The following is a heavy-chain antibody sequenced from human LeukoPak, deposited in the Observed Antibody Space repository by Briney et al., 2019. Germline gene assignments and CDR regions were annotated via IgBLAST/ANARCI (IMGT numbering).Heavy chain of an antibody. CDR1: GFTFDDYA. D-gene: IGHD3-10*01. V-gene: IGHV3-9*01. CDR2: ISWNSGSI. CDR3: TKAKRAGVVRGVPNAFDI. J-gene: IGHJ3*02. Sequence: PGGSLRLSCAASGFTFDDYAMHWVRQAPGKGLEWVSGISWNSGSINYADSVKGRFTISRDNAKNSLYLQMNSLTPEDTALYYCTKAKRAGVVRGVPNAFDIWSQGTMVTVSS.